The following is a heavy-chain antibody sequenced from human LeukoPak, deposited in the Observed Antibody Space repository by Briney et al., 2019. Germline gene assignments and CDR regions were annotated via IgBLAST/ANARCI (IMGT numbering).Heavy chain of an antibody. CDR2: ISGSGSST. D-gene: IGHD2-15*01. CDR3: ARDGLYCSGGSCYNY. V-gene: IGHV3-23*01. J-gene: IGHJ4*02. CDR1: GFTFTSYA. Sequence: PGGSLRLSCAASGFTFTSYAMNWVRQAPGKGLEWVSTISGSGSSTYYVDSVKGRFTISRDNSKNTLYLQMNSLRAEDTAVYYCARDGLYCSGGSCYNYWGQGTLVTVSS.